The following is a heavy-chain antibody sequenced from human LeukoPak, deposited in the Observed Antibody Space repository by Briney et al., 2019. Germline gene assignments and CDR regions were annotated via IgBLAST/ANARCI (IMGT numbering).Heavy chain of an antibody. CDR3: ARGRVPIFGVVISPRPYYFDY. J-gene: IGHJ4*02. V-gene: IGHV4-34*01. D-gene: IGHD3-3*01. CDR1: GGSFSGYY. Sequence: SETLSLTCAVYGGSFSGYYWSWIRQPPGKGLEWIGEINHSGSTNYNPSLKSRVTISVDTSKNQFSLKLSSVTAADTAVYYCARGRVPIFGVVISPRPYYFDYWGQGTLVTVSS. CDR2: INHSGST.